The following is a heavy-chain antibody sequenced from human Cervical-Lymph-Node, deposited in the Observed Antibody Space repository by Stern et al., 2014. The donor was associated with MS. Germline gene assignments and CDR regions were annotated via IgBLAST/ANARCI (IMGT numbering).Heavy chain of an antibody. CDR2: IYPSDSDT. D-gene: IGHD1-26*01. CDR1: EYNFGSFW. CDR3: ARRVGNIVGITRFDS. J-gene: IGHJ4*02. V-gene: IGHV5-51*01. Sequence: VQLVESGAEVKKPGESLKISCQGSEYNFGSFWIAWVRQMPGKGLEWMGTIYPSDSDTRYSPSFQGQVSFSADTSINTAYLHWSSLKASDTAIYYCARRVGNIVGITRFDSWGQGTLVTVSS.